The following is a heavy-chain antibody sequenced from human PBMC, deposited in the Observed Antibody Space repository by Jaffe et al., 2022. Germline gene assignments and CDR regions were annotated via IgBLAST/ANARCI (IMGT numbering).Heavy chain of an antibody. V-gene: IGHV3-9*01. Sequence: EVQLVESGGGLVQPGRSLRLSCAASGFTFDDYAMHWVRQAPGKGLEWVSGISWNSGSIGYADSVKGRFTISRDNAKNSLYLQMNSLRAEDTALYYCAKSAFGGSGIEEHAFDIWGQGTMVTVSS. CDR3: AKSAFGGSGIEEHAFDI. J-gene: IGHJ3*02. D-gene: IGHD3-10*01. CDR1: GFTFDDYA. CDR2: ISWNSGSI.